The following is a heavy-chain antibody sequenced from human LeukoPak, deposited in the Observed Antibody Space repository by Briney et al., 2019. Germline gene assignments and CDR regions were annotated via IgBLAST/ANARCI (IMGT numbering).Heavy chain of an antibody. CDR1: GFAVGSKY. J-gene: IGHJ4*02. V-gene: IGHV3-66*01. Sequence: GGSLRLSCAASGFAVGSKYMSWVRQAPGKGLEWVSVIYTGGSTHYPDSVKGRFTISRDDSKNTVSLQMNSLRVEDTAVYYCAKEEALCFGDLLSDYWAQEPLVPVPS. CDR2: IYTGGST. CDR3: AKEEALCFGDLLSDY. D-gene: IGHD3-10*01.